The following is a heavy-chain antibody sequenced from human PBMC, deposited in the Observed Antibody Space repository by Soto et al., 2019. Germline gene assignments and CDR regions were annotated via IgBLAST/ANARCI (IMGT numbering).Heavy chain of an antibody. CDR3: ARSQGSSSSLDIYYYYYYGMDV. J-gene: IGHJ6*04. V-gene: IGHV1-69*01. CDR1: GGTFSTYA. D-gene: IGHD2-2*01. Sequence: QVQLVQSGAEVKKPGSSVKVSCKAPGGTFSTYAISWVRQAPGQGLEWMGGFIPIFGTPKYAQNFQGRVTITADETTSTVYMELRSLRSEDTAVYYCARSQGSSSSLDIYYYYYYGMDVWGKGTTVTVSS. CDR2: FIPIFGTP.